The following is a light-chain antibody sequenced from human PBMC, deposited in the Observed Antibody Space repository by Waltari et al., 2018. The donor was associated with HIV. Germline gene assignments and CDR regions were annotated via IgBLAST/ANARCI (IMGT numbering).Light chain of an antibody. V-gene: IGLV3-10*01. Sequence: SYELTQPPSVSVSPGQKARITCAGDALPKKYAYWYQQKSGQAPVLVIDEDSNRPSGTPEGFSGSSSGTMATLTISGAQVEDEADDYCYSTDSSGNHRGVFGGGTKLTVL. CDR1: ALPKKY. CDR3: YSTDSSGNHRGV. J-gene: IGLJ3*02. CDR2: EDS.